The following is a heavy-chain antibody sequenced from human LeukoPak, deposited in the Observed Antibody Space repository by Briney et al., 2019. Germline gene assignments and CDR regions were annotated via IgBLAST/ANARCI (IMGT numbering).Heavy chain of an antibody. V-gene: IGHV4-34*01. D-gene: IGHD3-10*01. CDR1: GGSFSGYY. Sequence: SETLSLTCAVHGGSFSGYYWSWIRQPPGKGLEWIGEINHSGSTNYNPSLKSRVTISKDTSKNQFSLRLSSVTAADTAVYYCARGYGSGSYWVYWGHGTLVTVSS. J-gene: IGHJ4*01. CDR3: ARGYGSGSYWVY. CDR2: INHSGST.